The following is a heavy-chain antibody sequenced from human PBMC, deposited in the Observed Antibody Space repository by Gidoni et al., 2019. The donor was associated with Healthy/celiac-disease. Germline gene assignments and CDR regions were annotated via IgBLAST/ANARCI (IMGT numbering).Heavy chain of an antibody. D-gene: IGHD5-12*01. V-gene: IGHV1-2*02. J-gene: IGHJ4*02. Sequence: QLQLVQTGAEVPKPGASVKFSCQASGYTFTGYYMHWVRQAPGQGLEWIGWINPNSCGTTYAQQLRGRVTTTRDTSISTAYMELSRLRSDDTAVYYCARDRVGYSGYDSDYWGQGTLVTVSS. CDR1: GYTFTGYY. CDR3: ARDRVGYSGYDSDY. CDR2: INPNSCGT.